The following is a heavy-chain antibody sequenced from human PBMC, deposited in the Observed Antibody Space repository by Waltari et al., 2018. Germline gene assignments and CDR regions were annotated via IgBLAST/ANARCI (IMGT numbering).Heavy chain of an antibody. J-gene: IGHJ5*02. CDR3: ARVARGGYYTGWFDT. V-gene: IGHV4-39*07. CDR2: IYYSGTN. D-gene: IGHD3-3*01. CDR1: GGSISRTTHY. Sequence: QLQLQESGPGLVKPSETLSLTCSVSGGSISRTTHYWAWIRQPPGTGLEWFGRIYYSGTNSYNLSLNSRVTLSVDTSKNQLSRKLSAVTAADTAMYFCARVARGGYYTGWFDTWGQGALVTVSS.